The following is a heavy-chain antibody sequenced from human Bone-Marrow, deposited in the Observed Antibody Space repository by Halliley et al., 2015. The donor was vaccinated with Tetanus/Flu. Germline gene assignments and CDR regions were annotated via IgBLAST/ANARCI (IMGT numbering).Heavy chain of an antibody. CDR2: QRGGT. CDR3: ARKAPYYFHNSGYNYENYYFDY. Sequence: QRGGTKTNPPLKSRVNISVDKSKNQFPLKLSSVTAADTAVYYCARKAPYYFHNSGYNYENYYFDYWGQGTLVTVSS. D-gene: IGHD3-22*01. J-gene: IGHJ4*02. V-gene: IGHV4-4*02.